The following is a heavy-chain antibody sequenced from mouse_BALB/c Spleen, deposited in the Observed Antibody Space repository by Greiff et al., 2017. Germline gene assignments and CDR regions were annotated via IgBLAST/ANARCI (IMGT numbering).Heavy chain of an antibody. D-gene: IGHD3-1*01. CDR1: GYTFTSYV. CDR2: INPYNDGT. Sequence: EVQLQQSGPELVKPGASVKMSCKASGYTFTSYVMHWVKQKPGQGLEWIGYINPYNDGTKYNEKFKGKATLTSDKSSSTAYMELSSLTSEVSAVYYCARSGGNYAMDYWGQGTSVTVSS. J-gene: IGHJ4*01. V-gene: IGHV1-14*01. CDR3: ARSGGNYAMDY.